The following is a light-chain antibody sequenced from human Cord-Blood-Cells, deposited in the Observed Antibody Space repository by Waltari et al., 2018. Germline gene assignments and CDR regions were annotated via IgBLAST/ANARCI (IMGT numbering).Light chain of an antibody. CDR2: EGS. CDR3: CSYAGSSTVV. V-gene: IGLV2-23*01. Sequence: QSALTPPASVSGSPGQSITISCTGTSSAVGSYNLASWYQQHPGKAPKLMIYEGSKRPSGVSNRFSGSKSGNTASLTISGLQAEDDADYYCCSYAGSSTVVFGGGTKLTVL. J-gene: IGLJ2*01. CDR1: SSAVGSYNL.